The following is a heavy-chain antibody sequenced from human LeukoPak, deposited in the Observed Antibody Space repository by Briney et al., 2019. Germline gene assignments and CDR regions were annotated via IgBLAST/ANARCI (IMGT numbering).Heavy chain of an antibody. CDR1: GFSFNSDW. V-gene: IGHV3-7*01. D-gene: IGHD3-16*01. CDR3: TRRLDD. Sequence: SGGSLRLSCAASGFSFNSDWMDWVRQAPGKGLEWVANIKHDESEKNYLDSVKGRFTISRDNAQNSLYLQMNGLRVEDTAVYYCTRRLDDWGQGTLDTVSS. J-gene: IGHJ4*02. CDR2: IKHDESEK.